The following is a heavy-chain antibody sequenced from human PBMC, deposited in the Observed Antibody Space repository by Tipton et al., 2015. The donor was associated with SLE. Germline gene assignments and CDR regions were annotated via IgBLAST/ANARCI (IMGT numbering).Heavy chain of an antibody. CDR1: GGSISSYY. D-gene: IGHD6-6*01. V-gene: IGHV4-59*01. CDR3: AFRYSSSSVQH. Sequence: LRLSCTVSGGSISSYYWSWIRQPPGKGLEWIGYIYYSGSTNYNPSLKSRVTISVDTSKNQFSLKLSSVTAADTAVYYCAFRYSSSSVQHWGQGTLVTVSS. J-gene: IGHJ1*01. CDR2: IYYSGST.